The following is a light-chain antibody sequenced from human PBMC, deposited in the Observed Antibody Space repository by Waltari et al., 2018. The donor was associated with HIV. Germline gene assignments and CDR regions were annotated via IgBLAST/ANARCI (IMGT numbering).Light chain of an antibody. V-gene: IGKV1-5*03. CDR2: QAS. J-gene: IGKJ1*01. CDR3: QKYDHYFWT. CDR1: QSIDSW. Sequence: DIQMTQSPSTVSASVGDSVTITCRASQSIDSWLAWYQKKPGKPPKVLIYQASNLESGVPSRFSGSRSGTEFTLTISSLQPDDSATYYCQKYDHYFWTFGQGTKVEIK.